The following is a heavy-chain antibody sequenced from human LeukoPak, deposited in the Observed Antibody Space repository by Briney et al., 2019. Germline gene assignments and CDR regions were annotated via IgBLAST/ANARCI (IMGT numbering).Heavy chain of an antibody. CDR2: INPHSGDT. J-gene: IGHJ3*02. Sequence: GASVKVSCKASGYTFTNHYMHWVRQARGQGLEWMGWINPHSGDTNYAQKFQGRVIMTRDTSISTAYMELSRLRSDDTALYYCARNIWFGESADAFDIWGQGTLVTVFS. V-gene: IGHV1-2*02. CDR1: GYTFTNHY. D-gene: IGHD3-10*01. CDR3: ARNIWFGESADAFDI.